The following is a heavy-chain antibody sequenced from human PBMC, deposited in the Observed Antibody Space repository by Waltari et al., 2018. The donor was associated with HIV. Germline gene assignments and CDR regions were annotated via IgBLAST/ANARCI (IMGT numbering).Heavy chain of an antibody. V-gene: IGHV3-53*04. CDR1: GFPVSRNS. CDR2: IYSGGST. J-gene: IGHJ3*02. Sequence: EVQLVESVAGLVQPGGSLRLSCAASGFPVSRNSMSWVRQARATGLEWVSVIYSGGSTYYADSVKGRFTISRHNYKNTLYLQMNSLRAEDTAVYYCARERISEGFDIWGQGTMVTVSS. CDR3: ARERISEGFDI. D-gene: IGHD3-10*01.